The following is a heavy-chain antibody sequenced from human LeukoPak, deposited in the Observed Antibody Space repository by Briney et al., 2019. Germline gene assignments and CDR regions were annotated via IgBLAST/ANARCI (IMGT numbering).Heavy chain of an antibody. J-gene: IGHJ4*02. Sequence: GGSLRLSCAAYGFTFRDYYMSWIRQAPGKGLEWVSYISSSSSYTNYADSVKGRFTISRDNAKNSLYLQMNSLRAEDTAVYYCARSGIAARPRADYWGQGTLVTVSS. CDR3: ARSGIAARPRADY. CDR2: ISSSSSYT. D-gene: IGHD6-6*01. CDR1: GFTFRDYY. V-gene: IGHV3-11*06.